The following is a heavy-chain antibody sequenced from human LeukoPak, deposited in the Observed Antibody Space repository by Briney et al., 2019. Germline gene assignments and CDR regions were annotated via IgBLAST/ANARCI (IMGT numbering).Heavy chain of an antibody. V-gene: IGHV4-59*01. Sequence: SETLSLTCTVSGDSISGYYWNWIRQSPGRGLEWIGYVYYSGSIKYNPALKSRVTISLNTSKNQSSLILSSVTAADTAVYYCARMSITMVRGVIITPLHYYGMDVWGQGTTVTVSS. J-gene: IGHJ6*02. CDR3: ARMSITMVRGVIITPLHYYGMDV. CDR2: VYYSGSI. CDR1: GDSISGYY. D-gene: IGHD3-10*01.